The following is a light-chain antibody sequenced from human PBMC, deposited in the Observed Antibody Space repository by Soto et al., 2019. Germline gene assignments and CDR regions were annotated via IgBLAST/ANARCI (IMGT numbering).Light chain of an antibody. V-gene: IGLV2-23*02. CDR1: SSDVGDYNL. Sequence: QSALAQPASVSGSPGQSITISCTGTSSDVGDYNLVSWYQQYPGKVPKLLIYEVTKRPSGVSNRFSGSKSGSTASLTISGLQPEDEADYYCFSYAPRSTHVVIGGGTKVTVL. J-gene: IGLJ2*01. CDR3: FSYAPRSTHVV. CDR2: EVT.